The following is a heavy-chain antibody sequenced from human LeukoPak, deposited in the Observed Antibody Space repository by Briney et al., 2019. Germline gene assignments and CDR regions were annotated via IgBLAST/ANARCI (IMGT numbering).Heavy chain of an antibody. J-gene: IGHJ4*02. CDR1: GYTFTAYY. Sequence: ASVKVSCKASGYTFTAYYIHWLRQAPGQGPEWMGWIKPDSGSSHYAQKFQGRVTMTRDTSSSSAYMDLTRLKSGDTAVYYCARARVPIAVAGLYYFDYWGQGALVTVPS. CDR3: ARARVPIAVAGLYYFDY. CDR2: IKPDSGSS. D-gene: IGHD6-19*01. V-gene: IGHV1-2*02.